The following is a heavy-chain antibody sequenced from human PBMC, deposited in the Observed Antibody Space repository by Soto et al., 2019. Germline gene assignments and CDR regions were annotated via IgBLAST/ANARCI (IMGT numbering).Heavy chain of an antibody. CDR1: GFTFTSSA. J-gene: IGHJ5*02. CDR3: AADFEGYCSSTSCHHWFDP. CDR2: IVVGSGNT. D-gene: IGHD2-2*01. V-gene: IGHV1-58*01. Sequence: GASVKVSCKASGFTFTSSAVQWVRQARGQRLEWIGWIVVGSGNTNYAQKFQERVTITRDMSTSTAYMELSSLRSEDTAVYYCAADFEGYCSSTSCHHWFDPWGQGSLVTVSS.